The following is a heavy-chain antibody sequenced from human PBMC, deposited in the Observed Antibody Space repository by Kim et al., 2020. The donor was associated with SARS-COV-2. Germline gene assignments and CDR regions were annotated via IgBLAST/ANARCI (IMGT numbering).Heavy chain of an antibody. D-gene: IGHD1-26*01. Sequence: SETLSLTCAVYGGSFSGYYWSWIRQPPGKGLEWIGEINHSGSTNYNPSLKSRVTISVDTSKNQFSLKLSSVTAADTAVYYCARDPIVGATPYYFDYWGQGTLVTVSS. CDR3: ARDPIVGATPYYFDY. V-gene: IGHV4-34*01. J-gene: IGHJ4*02. CDR2: INHSGST. CDR1: GGSFSGYY.